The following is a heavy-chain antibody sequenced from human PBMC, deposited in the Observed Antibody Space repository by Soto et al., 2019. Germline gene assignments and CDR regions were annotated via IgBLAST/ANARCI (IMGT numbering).Heavy chain of an antibody. J-gene: IGHJ1*01. CDR1: GGSISSSSYY. V-gene: IGHV4-39*01. CDR2: IYYSGST. Sequence: SETLSLTCTVSGGSISSSSYYWGWIRQPPGKGLEWIGSIYYSGSTYYNPSLKSRVTISVDTSKNQFSLKLSSVTAADTAVYYCASQGYCSGGSCYPAEYFQHWGQGTLVTVSS. CDR3: ASQGYCSGGSCYPAEYFQH. D-gene: IGHD2-15*01.